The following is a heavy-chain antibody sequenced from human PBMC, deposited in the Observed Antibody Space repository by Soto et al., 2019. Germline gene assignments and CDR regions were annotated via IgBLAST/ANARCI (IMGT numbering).Heavy chain of an antibody. V-gene: IGHV1-18*04. CDR3: ARDFFWGYYDSSGYLSGRTGDHYYYGMDV. CDR1: GYTFTSYG. Sequence: ASVKVSCKASGYTFTSYGISWVRQAPGQGLEWTGWISAYNGNTNYAQKLQGRVTMTTDTSTSTAYMELRSLRSDDTAVYYCARDFFWGYYDSSGYLSGRTGDHYYYGMDVWGQGTTVTVSS. J-gene: IGHJ6*02. CDR2: ISAYNGNT. D-gene: IGHD3-22*01.